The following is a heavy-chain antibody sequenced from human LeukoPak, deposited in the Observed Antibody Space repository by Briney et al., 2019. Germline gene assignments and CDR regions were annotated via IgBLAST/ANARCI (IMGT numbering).Heavy chain of an antibody. J-gene: IGHJ6*03. CDR2: ISSSSSYI. D-gene: IGHD1-14*01. CDR3: ARDLMGTNYYYYYYMDV. V-gene: IGHV3-21*01. CDR1: GFTFSSYE. Sequence: GGSLRLSCAASGFTFSSYEMNWVRQAPGKGLEWVSSISSSSSYIYYADSVKGRFTISRDNAKNSLYLQMNSLRAEDTAVYYCARDLMGTNYYYYYYMDVWGKGTTVTVSS.